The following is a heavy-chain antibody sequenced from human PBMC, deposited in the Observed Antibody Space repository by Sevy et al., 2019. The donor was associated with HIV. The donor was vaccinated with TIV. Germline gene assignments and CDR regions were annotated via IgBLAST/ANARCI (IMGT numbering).Heavy chain of an antibody. V-gene: IGHV3-30*04. Sequence: GGSLRLSCAASGFTFSNYAMHWVRQAPGKGLEWVAFISYDGRNKYYADSVEGRFTIPRDSSKSTLYLQMNSLRAEDTAVYFCAKDRYGDTAFGDYWGQGSLVTVSS. CDR2: ISYDGRNK. D-gene: IGHD4-17*01. CDR3: AKDRYGDTAFGDY. CDR1: GFTFSNYA. J-gene: IGHJ4*02.